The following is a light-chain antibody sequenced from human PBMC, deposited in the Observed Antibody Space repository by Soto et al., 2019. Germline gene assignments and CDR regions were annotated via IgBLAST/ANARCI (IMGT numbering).Light chain of an antibody. V-gene: IGLV2-23*02. CDR1: SRDVGGYNS. CDR2: EVD. Sequence: QSALTQPASVSGSPGQSITISCTGTSRDVGGYNSVSWYQHHPGNAPKLIIFEVDKRPSGVSDRFSGSKSGNTASLTISVLQAEDEADYYCCSYAGSSTWVFGGGTKVTVL. CDR3: CSYAGSSTWV. J-gene: IGLJ3*02.